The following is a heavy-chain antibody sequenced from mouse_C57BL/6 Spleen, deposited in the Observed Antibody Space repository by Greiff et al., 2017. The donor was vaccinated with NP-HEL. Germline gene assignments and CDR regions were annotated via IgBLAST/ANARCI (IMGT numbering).Heavy chain of an antibody. CDR2: ISSGSSTI. Sequence: EVQLVESGGGLVKPGGSLKLSCAASGFTFSDYGMHWVRQAPEKGLEWVAYISSGSSTIYYADTVKGRFTISRDNAKNTLFLQMTSLRSEDTAMYYYAMNKFSIATVVPYAMDYWGQGTSVTVSS. V-gene: IGHV5-17*01. J-gene: IGHJ4*01. D-gene: IGHD1-1*01. CDR3: AMNKFSIATVVPYAMDY. CDR1: GFTFSDYG.